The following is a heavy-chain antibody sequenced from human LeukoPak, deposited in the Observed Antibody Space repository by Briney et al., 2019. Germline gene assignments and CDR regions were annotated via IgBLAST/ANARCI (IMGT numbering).Heavy chain of an antibody. Sequence: GGSLRLSCAASGFIVGSNYMSWVRQAPGKGLDWVSVLYSGGDTYYADSVKGRFTFSRDNSKNTLYLQMNSLRAEDTAVYYCAREYYYDRSGYLFDYWGQGTLVTVSS. CDR3: AREYYYDRSGYLFDY. CDR2: LYSGGDT. D-gene: IGHD3-22*01. CDR1: GFIVGSNY. J-gene: IGHJ4*02. V-gene: IGHV3-66*02.